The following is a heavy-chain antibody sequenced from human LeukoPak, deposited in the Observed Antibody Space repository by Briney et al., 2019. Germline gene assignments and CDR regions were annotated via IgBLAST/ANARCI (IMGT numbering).Heavy chain of an antibody. V-gene: IGHV3-21*04. J-gene: IGHJ4*02. Sequence: GGSPRLSCAASGFTFSSYWMNWVRQAPGKGLEWVSFTGTSGSYIYYGDSVKGRFSTSRDDSKNTVYLQMSSLRAEDTAIYYCAKDIQSTYWGQGTLVTVSS. D-gene: IGHD2-15*01. CDR2: TGTSGSYI. CDR1: GFTFSSYW. CDR3: AKDIQSTY.